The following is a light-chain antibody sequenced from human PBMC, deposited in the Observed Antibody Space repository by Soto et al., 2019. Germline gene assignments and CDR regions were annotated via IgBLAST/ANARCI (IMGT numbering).Light chain of an antibody. CDR1: SSDVGGYNY. CDR3: SSYTSSRIDYV. V-gene: IGLV2-14*01. J-gene: IGLJ1*01. CDR2: EVS. Sequence: QSALTQPASVSGSPGQSITISCTGTSSDVGGYNYVSWYQQHPGKAPKLMIYEVSNRPSGVSHRFSGSTSGNTASLTISGLQAEDEADYYCSSYTSSRIDYVFGTGTKLTVL.